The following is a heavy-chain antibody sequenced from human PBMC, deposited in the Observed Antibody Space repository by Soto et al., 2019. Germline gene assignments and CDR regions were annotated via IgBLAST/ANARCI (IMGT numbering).Heavy chain of an antibody. CDR3: ARDFNNTTEGLMVSSPGLDP. CDR2: INPNSGGT. D-gene: IGHD2-8*01. CDR1: GYTFTGYY. V-gene: IGHV1-2*02. J-gene: IGHJ5*02. Sequence: AGVKFSCQASGYTFTGYYMDWVRRARGQALEWMGWINPNSGGTNYAQKFQGRFTMTRDTSISTAYMELSRLRSDDTAVDYCARDFNNTTEGLMVSSPGLDPWRQGTVVTVSS.